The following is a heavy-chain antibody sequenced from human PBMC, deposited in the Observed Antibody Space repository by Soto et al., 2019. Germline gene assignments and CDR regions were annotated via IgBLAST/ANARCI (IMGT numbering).Heavy chain of an antibody. CDR3: ARGPDPTYCDY. V-gene: IGHV1-18*04. Sequence: QAHLVQSGAEVKKPGASVKVSCKASGYTFTNYGISWVRQAPGQGLEWVGWINGYNGNTNYGQKVQGRVTMTTDISTSTAYMELRSLRSDDTAVYYCARGPDPTYCDYWGKGTLVTVSS. CDR2: INGYNGNT. J-gene: IGHJ4*02. CDR1: GYTFTNYG.